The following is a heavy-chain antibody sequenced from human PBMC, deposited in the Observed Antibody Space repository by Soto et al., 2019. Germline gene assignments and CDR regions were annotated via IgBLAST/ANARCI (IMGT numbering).Heavy chain of an antibody. CDR1: GFTVSSNY. D-gene: IGHD4-17*01. V-gene: IGHV3-53*02. CDR3: AREGMTTVASDAFDI. CDR2: IYSGGST. Sequence: EVQLVETGGGLIQPGGSLRLSCAASGFTVSSNYMSWVRQAPGKGLEWVSVIYSGGSTYYADSVKGRFTISRDNSKNTRYLQMNSLRAEDTAVYYCAREGMTTVASDAFDIWGQGTMVTVSS. J-gene: IGHJ3*02.